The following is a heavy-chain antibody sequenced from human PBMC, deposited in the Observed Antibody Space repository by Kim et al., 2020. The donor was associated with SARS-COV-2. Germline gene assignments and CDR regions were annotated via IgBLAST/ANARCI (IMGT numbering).Heavy chain of an antibody. D-gene: IGHD4-17*01. V-gene: IGHV3-74*01. CDR1: GFTFSSYW. CDR3: ASSLTVYFDY. J-gene: IGHJ4*02. CDR2: INRDGSST. Sequence: GGSLRLSCAASGFTFSSYWMHWVRQAPGKGLVWVSRINRDGSSTDYADPVKGRFTISRDNAKNTLYLQMNSLRAEDTAVYYCASSLTVYFDYWGQGTLVTVSS.